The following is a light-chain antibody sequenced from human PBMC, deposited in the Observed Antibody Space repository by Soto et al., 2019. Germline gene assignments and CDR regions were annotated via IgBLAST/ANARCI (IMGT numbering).Light chain of an antibody. V-gene: IGKV1-9*01. CDR3: QQLNSYLVT. Sequence: DIQLTQSPSFLSASVGDRVTITCRASQGISSYLAWYQQKPGKAPKLLIYAASTLQSGVPSRFSGSGSGTEFTLTISSLQPEDFATDYCQQLNSYLVTFGQVTKLEIK. CDR2: AAS. J-gene: IGKJ2*01. CDR1: QGISSY.